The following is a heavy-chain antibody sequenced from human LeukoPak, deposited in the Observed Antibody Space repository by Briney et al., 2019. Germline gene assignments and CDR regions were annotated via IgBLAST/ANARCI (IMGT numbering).Heavy chain of an antibody. J-gene: IGHJ4*02. CDR2: ISWNSGSI. Sequence: SLRLSCAASGFTFDDYAMHWVRQAPGKGLEWVSGISWNSGSIGYANSVKGRFTISRDNAKNSLYLQMNSLRAEDTALYYCAKDWGYSSSSIDYWGQGTLVTVSS. CDR3: AKDWGYSSSSIDY. CDR1: GFTFDDYA. D-gene: IGHD6-13*01. V-gene: IGHV3-9*01.